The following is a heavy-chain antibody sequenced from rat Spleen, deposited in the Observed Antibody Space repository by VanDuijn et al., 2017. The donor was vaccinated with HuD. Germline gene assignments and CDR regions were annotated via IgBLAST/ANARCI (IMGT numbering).Heavy chain of an antibody. CDR1: GFSFSSNW. J-gene: IGHJ2*01. CDR2: ISTGGGNT. D-gene: IGHD1-12*03. V-gene: IGHV5-25*01. Sequence: EVQLVESGGGLVQPGRSLKLSCAASGFSFSSNWLNWIRQAPGKGLEWVASISTGGGNTYYRDSVKGRFTISRDNAKSTLYLQMSSLRSEDTATYYCTRGYAHYWGQGVMVTVSS. CDR3: TRGYAHY.